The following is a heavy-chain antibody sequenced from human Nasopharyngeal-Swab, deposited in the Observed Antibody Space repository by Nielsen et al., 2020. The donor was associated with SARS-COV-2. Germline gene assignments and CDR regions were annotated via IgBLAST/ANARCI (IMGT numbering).Heavy chain of an antibody. Sequence: GESLKISCAASGFTFSSYAMHWVRQAPGKGLEWVAVISYDGSNKYYADSVKGRFTISRDNSKNTLYLQMNSLRAEDTAVYYCARDRRNNVLLWFGGTEYFDLWGRGTLVTVSS. J-gene: IGHJ2*01. CDR3: ARDRRNNVLLWFGGTEYFDL. CDR2: ISYDGSNK. CDR1: GFTFSSYA. V-gene: IGHV3-30*04. D-gene: IGHD3-10*01.